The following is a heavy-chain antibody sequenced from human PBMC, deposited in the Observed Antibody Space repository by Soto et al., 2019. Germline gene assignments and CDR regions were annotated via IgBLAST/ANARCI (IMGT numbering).Heavy chain of an antibody. D-gene: IGHD2-8*01. V-gene: IGHV1-3*01. CDR2: INAGNGNT. Sequence: DAVKVSCNASGYPFTSYAMHWVRQAPGQRLEWMGWINAGNGNTKYSQKFQGRVTITRDTSASTAYMELSSLRSEDTAVYYCATGCTNGVCYYYYGMDVCGQGPTFPAS. J-gene: IGHJ6*02. CDR3: ATGCTNGVCYYYYGMDV. CDR1: GYPFTSYA.